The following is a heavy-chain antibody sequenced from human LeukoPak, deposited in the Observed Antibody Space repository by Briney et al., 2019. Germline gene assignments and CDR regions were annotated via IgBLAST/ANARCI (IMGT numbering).Heavy chain of an antibody. CDR1: GFTFSSYA. CDR3: ARDWGWNDAGVDYFDY. CDR2: ISSSSTTI. Sequence: PGGSLRLSCAASGFTFSSYAMSWVRQAPGKGLEWVSYISSSSTTIYYADSVKGRFTISRDNAKNSLYLQMNSLRAEDTAVYYCARDWGWNDAGVDYFDYWGQGTLVTVSS. D-gene: IGHD1-1*01. V-gene: IGHV3-48*01. J-gene: IGHJ4*02.